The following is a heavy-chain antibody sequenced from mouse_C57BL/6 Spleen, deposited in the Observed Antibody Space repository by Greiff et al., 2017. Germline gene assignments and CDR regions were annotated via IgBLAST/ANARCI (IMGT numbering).Heavy chain of an antibody. V-gene: IGHV1-55*01. CDR3: ALYDYGRGYFDV. CDR2: IYPGSGST. J-gene: IGHJ1*03. CDR1: GYTFTSYW. D-gene: IGHD1-1*01. Sequence: QVQLQQPGAELVKPGASVKMSCKASGYTFTSYWITWVKQRPGQGLEWIGDIYPGSGSTNYNEKFKSKATLTVDTSSSTAYMQLSSLTSEDSAVYYCALYDYGRGYFDVWGTGTTVTVAS.